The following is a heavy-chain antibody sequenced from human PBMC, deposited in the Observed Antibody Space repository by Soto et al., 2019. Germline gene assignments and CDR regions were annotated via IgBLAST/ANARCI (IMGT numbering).Heavy chain of an antibody. CDR2: INPGSGAT. D-gene: IGHD2-2*01. CDR1: GYKFTAYY. CDR3: ARLSKGYCSDTSCCSWLDP. V-gene: IGHV1-2*02. Sequence: GSSVKVSCKASGYKFTAYYMHWVRQAPGQGLEWMGWINPGSGATSYAQTFQGRVTMTRDTSLNTVYMAVTSLRPDDTAVYYCARLSKGYCSDTSCCSWLDPWGQGTLVSVSS. J-gene: IGHJ5*02.